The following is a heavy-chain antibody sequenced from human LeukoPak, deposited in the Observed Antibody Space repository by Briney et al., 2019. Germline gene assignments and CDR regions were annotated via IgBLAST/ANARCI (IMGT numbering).Heavy chain of an antibody. Sequence: GSLRLSCAASGFTFSSYWMSWVRQAPGKGLEWVANIKQDGSEKYYVDSVKGRFTISRDNAKNSLYLQMNSLRAEDTAVYYCARDRYYYDSSGYYPVLDYWGQGTLVTVSS. V-gene: IGHV3-7*01. D-gene: IGHD3-22*01. CDR2: IKQDGSEK. CDR3: ARDRYYYDSSGYYPVLDY. CDR1: GFTFSSYW. J-gene: IGHJ4*02.